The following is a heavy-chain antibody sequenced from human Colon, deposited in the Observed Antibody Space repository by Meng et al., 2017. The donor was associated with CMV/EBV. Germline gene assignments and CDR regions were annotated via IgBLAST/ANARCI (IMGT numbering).Heavy chain of an antibody. Sequence: SQTLSLTCAISGDSVSSNSAAWNWIRQSPSRGLEWLGRTYYGSSRSKWYNDYSVSVKSRIIINADTSKNQFSLQLNSVTPEDTAVYYCARARGNQQGISYYYYGMDVWGQGTTVTVSS. CDR3: ARARGNQQGISYYYYGMDV. CDR1: GDSVSSNSAA. D-gene: IGHD7-27*01. J-gene: IGHJ6*02. V-gene: IGHV6-1*01. CDR2: TYYGSSRSKWYN.